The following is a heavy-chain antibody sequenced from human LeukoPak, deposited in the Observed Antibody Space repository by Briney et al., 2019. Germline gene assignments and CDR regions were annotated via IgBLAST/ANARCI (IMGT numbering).Heavy chain of an antibody. J-gene: IGHJ4*02. D-gene: IGHD5-24*01. Sequence: ASVKVSCKASGYTFTSYDINWVRQATGQGLEWMGWMNPNSGNTGYAQKFQGRVTMTRNTSISTAYMELSSLRSEDTAVYYCARGPLKSSDGCKSFDYWGQGTLVTVSS. CDR1: GYTFTSYD. V-gene: IGHV1-8*01. CDR2: MNPNSGNT. CDR3: ARGPLKSSDGCKSFDY.